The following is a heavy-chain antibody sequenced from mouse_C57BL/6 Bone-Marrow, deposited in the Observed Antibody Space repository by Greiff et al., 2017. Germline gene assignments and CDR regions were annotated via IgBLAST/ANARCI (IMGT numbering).Heavy chain of an antibody. CDR3: ERHDWDVWFAY. Sequence: EVMLVESGGGLVQPGASLKLSCESNEYEFPSHDMSWVRKTPEKRLELVTAINSDGGSTYYPDTMERRFIISRDNTKKTLYLQMSRLRSEDTALYYCERHDWDVWFAYWGQGNLVTVSA. CDR1: EYEFPSHD. CDR2: INSDGGST. D-gene: IGHD4-1*01. J-gene: IGHJ3*01. V-gene: IGHV5-2*01.